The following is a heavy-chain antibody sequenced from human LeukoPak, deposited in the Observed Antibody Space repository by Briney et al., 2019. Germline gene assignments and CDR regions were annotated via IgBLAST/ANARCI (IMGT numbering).Heavy chain of an antibody. J-gene: IGHJ5*02. CDR1: GYSISSGYY. V-gene: IGHV4-38-2*02. D-gene: IGHD4-23*01. CDR2: IYHSGST. Sequence: SETLSLTCTVSGYSISSGYYWGWIRQPPGKGLEWIGSIYHSGSTYYNPSLKSRVTISVDTSKNQFSLKLSSVTAADTAVYYCARDNSVEDTVWWFDPWGQGTLVTVSS. CDR3: ARDNSVEDTVWWFDP.